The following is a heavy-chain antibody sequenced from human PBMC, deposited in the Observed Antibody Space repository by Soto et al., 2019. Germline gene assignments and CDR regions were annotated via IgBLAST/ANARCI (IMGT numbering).Heavy chain of an antibody. CDR3: ARGVCSSTSCYLSQGRYYWYFDL. D-gene: IGHD2-2*01. J-gene: IGHJ2*01. CDR1: GFTFSSYW. V-gene: IGHV3-74*01. CDR2: INSDGSST. Sequence: GGSLRLSCAASGFTFSSYWMHWVRQAPGKGLVWVSRINSDGSSTSYADSVKGRFTISRDNAKNTLYLQMNSLRAEDTAVYYCARGVCSSTSCYLSQGRYYWYFDLWGRGTLVTVSS.